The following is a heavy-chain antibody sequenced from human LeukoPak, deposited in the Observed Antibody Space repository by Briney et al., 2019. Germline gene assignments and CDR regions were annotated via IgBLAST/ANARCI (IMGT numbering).Heavy chain of an antibody. CDR2: INHSGST. D-gene: IGHD4-11*01. CDR3: ARSDYSNYFFYFDY. CDR1: GGSFSGYY. J-gene: IGHJ4*02. Sequence: SETLSLTCAVYGGSFSGYYWSWIRQPPRKGLEWIGEINHSGSTNYNPSLKSRVTISVDTSKSQFSLKLSSVTAADTAVYYCARSDYSNYFFYFDYWGQGTLVTVSS. V-gene: IGHV4-34*01.